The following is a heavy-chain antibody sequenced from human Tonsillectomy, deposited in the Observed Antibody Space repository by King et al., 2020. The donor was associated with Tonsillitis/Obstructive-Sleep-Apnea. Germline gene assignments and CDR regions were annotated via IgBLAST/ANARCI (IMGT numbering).Heavy chain of an antibody. CDR1: GNTFNSYG. D-gene: IGHD3-3*01. CDR3: ARMYEDDFWSGSPYYYMDV. J-gene: IGHJ6*03. CDR2: ISAYNGNT. V-gene: IGHV1-18*01. Sequence: QLVQSGAEVKKPGASVKVSRKASGNTFNSYGISWVRQAPGQGLEWMGWISAYNGNTNYAQKLQGRVTMTTDTSTSTAYMELRSLRSDDTAVYYCARMYEDDFWSGSPYYYMDVWGKGTTVTVSS.